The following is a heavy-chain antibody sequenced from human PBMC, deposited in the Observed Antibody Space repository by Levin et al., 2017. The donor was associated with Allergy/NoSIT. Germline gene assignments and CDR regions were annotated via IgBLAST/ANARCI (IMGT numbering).Heavy chain of an antibody. V-gene: IGHV3-64D*06. J-gene: IGHJ5*02. CDR2: ISNNGGRT. Sequence: QPGGSLRLSCSASGFTFNKNTMQWVRQAPGKGLEHVSAISNNGGRTYYTDSVKGRFTISRDNSKNTLYLQMSSLRPEDTAMYYCVKNGDYGELGSWGQGTLVTVSS. CDR3: VKNGDYGELGS. D-gene: IGHD4-17*01. CDR1: GFTFNKNT.